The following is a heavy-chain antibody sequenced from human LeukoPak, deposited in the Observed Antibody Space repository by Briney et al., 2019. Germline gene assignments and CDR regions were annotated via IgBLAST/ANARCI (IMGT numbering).Heavy chain of an antibody. V-gene: IGHV3-21*04. D-gene: IGHD2-15*01. J-gene: IGHJ5*02. CDR3: AKPRYCSGGSCYSGWFDP. CDR2: ISSSTTSYI. CDR1: GFTLSSYS. Sequence: PGGSLRLSCAASGFTLSSYSMNWVRQAPGKGLEWVLSISSSTTSYIYYADSVKGRFTISRDNAKNSLYLQMNSLRAEDTAVYYCAKPRYCSGGSCYSGWFDPWGQGTLVTVSS.